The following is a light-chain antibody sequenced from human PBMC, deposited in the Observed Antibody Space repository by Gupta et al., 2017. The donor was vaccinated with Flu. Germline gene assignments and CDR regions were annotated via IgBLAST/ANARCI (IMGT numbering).Light chain of an antibody. CDR1: QSLLHSNGYNY. J-gene: IGKJ4*01. CDR3: MQAGQTPPGLT. V-gene: IGKV2-28*01. CDR2: LGS. Sequence: PGEPASISCRSSQSLLHSNGYNYLDWYLPKPGQSPQLLIYLGSNRASGVPDRFSGRGEGTDFTLKISRVEAVDIGVYYRMQAGQTPPGLTFGGGTKVEIK.